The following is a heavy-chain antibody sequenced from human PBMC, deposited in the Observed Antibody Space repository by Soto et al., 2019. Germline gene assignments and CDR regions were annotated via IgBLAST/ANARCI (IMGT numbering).Heavy chain of an antibody. CDR1: GGTFSSYA. V-gene: IGHV1-69*12. CDR2: IIPIFGTA. D-gene: IGHD2-21*02. CDR3: ARGAYCGGDCYPLDY. J-gene: IGHJ4*02. Sequence: QVQLVQSGAEVKKPGSSVKVSCKASGGTFSSYAISWVRQAPGQGLEWMGGIIPIFGTANYAQKFQGRVTITEDESTSSAYMELSSLRSEDTAGYYCARGAYCGGDCYPLDYWGQGTLVTVSS.